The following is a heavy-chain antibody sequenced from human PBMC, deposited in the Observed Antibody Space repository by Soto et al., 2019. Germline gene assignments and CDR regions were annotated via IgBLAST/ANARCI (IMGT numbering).Heavy chain of an antibody. V-gene: IGHV3-7*03. J-gene: IGHJ1*01. CDR2: ISPDGGTT. D-gene: IGHD2-8*01. CDR3: LGGNGVQQ. Sequence: PGGSLRLSCATSDFTFRNYWLNWVRQAPGKGLEWVANISPDGGTTNYVDSVKGRFTVSIDNVRNSVSLQMNSLRVEGPAVYFCLGGNGVQQCGQGTLVIVSS. CDR1: DFTFRNYW.